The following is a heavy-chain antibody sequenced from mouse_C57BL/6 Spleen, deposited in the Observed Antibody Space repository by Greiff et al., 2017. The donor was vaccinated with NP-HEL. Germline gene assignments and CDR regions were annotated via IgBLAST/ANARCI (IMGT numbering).Heavy chain of an antibody. Sequence: VQLQQPGAELVRPGTSVKLSCKASGYTFTSYWMHWVKQRPGQGLEWIGVIDPSDSYTNYNQKFKGKATLTVDTSSSTAYMQLSSLTSEDSAVYYCARPTVVADYYAMDYWGQGTSVTVSS. D-gene: IGHD1-1*01. V-gene: IGHV1-59*01. CDR1: GYTFTSYW. CDR2: IDPSDSYT. CDR3: ARPTVVADYYAMDY. J-gene: IGHJ4*01.